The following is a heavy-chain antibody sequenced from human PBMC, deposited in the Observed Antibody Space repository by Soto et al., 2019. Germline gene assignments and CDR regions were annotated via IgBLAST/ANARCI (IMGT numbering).Heavy chain of an antibody. Sequence: QLQLQESGPGRVKPSETLSLTCTVSGGSISRSSYFWGWIRQPPGKGLEWIGSIYYSGNTYYNASLRSRVTISVDTSKNQFSLKLSSVTAADTAVYYCATLWFGEGDYWGQGTLVTVSS. CDR3: ATLWFGEGDY. CDR2: IYYSGNT. CDR1: GGSISRSSYF. J-gene: IGHJ4*02. V-gene: IGHV4-39*01. D-gene: IGHD3-10*01.